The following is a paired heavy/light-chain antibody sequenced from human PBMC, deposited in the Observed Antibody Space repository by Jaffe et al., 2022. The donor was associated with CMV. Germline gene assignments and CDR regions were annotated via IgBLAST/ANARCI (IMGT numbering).Light chain of an antibody. CDR2: DAS. CDR3: QQRSNWPTPT. V-gene: IGKV3-11*01. CDR1: QSVSSY. J-gene: IGKJ4*01. Sequence: EIVLTQSPATLSLSPGERATLSCRASQSVSSYLAWYQQKPGQAPRLLIYDASNRATGIPARFSGSGSGTDFTLTISSLEPEDFAVYYCQQRSNWPTPTFGGGTKVEIK.
Heavy chain of an antibody. CDR2: ISGSGGST. D-gene: IGHD1-26*01. Sequence: EVQLLESGGGLVQPGGSLRLSCAASGFTFSSYAMSWVRQAPGKGLEWVSAISGSGGSTYYADSVKGRFTISRDNSKNTLYLQMNSLRAEDTAVYYCAKDSLRWWERAGGGKASGFDYWGQGTLVTVSS. J-gene: IGHJ4*02. CDR3: AKDSLRWWERAGGGKASGFDY. CDR1: GFTFSSYA. V-gene: IGHV3-23*01.